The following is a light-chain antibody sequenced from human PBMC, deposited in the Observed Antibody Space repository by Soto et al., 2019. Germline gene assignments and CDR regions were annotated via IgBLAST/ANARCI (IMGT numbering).Light chain of an antibody. CDR1: PSISTN. CDR3: QQYNNWPPWT. CDR2: GAS. V-gene: IGKV3-15*01. J-gene: IGKJ1*01. Sequence: EIVMTQSPPTLSVSPGEGATLSCRASPSISTNLAWTQQKPGQAPRPLIYGASTRATGLPARFSGSGSGTEFALTISSLQSEEFAVYYCQQYNNWPPWTFGQGTKVDIK.